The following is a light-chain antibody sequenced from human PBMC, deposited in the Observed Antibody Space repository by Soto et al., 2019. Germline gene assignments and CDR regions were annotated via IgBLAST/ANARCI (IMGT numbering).Light chain of an antibody. CDR3: QQANTFPLT. V-gene: IGKV1-12*01. J-gene: IGKJ4*01. CDR2: AAS. CDR1: QNINNW. Sequence: DIQMTQSPSSVSASAGDRVTITCRASQNINNWLAWYQQKPGKAPNLLIYAASTLQTGVPSRFSGSGSGTDFTLTISSLQPEDFATYYCQQANTFPLTFGGGTKVEIK.